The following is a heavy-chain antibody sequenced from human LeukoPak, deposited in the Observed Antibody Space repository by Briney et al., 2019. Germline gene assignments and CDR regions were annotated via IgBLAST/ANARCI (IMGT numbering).Heavy chain of an antibody. J-gene: IGHJ4*02. CDR2: IYYSGST. D-gene: IGHD1-20*01. CDR1: GGSISSHY. CDR3: ARQDRDNYYFDY. V-gene: IGHV4-59*08. Sequence: SETLSLTCTVSGGSISSHYWSWIRQPPGKGLEWIGYIYYSGSTNYNPSLKSRVTISVDTSKNQFSLKLSSVTAADTAVYYCARQDRDNYYFDYWGQGTLVTVSS.